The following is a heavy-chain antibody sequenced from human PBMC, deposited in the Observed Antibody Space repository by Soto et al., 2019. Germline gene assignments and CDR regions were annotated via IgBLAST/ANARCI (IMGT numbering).Heavy chain of an antibody. CDR2: IIPHFGAG. J-gene: IGHJ4*02. CDR1: GDSFSNSA. D-gene: IGHD3-3*01. CDR3: AKARGVTTTAFEN. V-gene: IGHV1-69*18. Sequence: QVQLLQSGAEVKKPGSSMKVSCKVSGDSFSNSAISWVRQAPGQGLEWMGNIIPHFGAGDSAQKFQGRVTITADVSTSTVYMELTNLRHEDTAVYFCAKARGVTTTAFENWGRGTLVTVSS.